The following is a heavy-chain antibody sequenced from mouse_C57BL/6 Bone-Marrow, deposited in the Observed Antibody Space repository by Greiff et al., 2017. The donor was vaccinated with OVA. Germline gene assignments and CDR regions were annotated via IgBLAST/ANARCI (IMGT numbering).Heavy chain of an antibody. CDR1: GYTFTSYG. J-gene: IGHJ2*01. CDR2: IYIGNGYT. Sequence: VQLQQSGAELVRPGSSVKMSCKTSGYTFTSYGINWVKQRPGQGLEWIGYIYIGNGYTEYNEKFKGKSTLTVDKSSSTAYMQLSSLTSEDSAVYYCARLGYYGSSLFDYWGQGTTLTVSS. CDR3: ARLGYYGSSLFDY. D-gene: IGHD1-1*01. V-gene: IGHV1-58*01.